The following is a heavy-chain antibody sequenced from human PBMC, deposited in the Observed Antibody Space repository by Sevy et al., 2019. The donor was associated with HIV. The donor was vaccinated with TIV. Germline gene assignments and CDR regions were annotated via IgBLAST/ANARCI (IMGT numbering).Heavy chain of an antibody. J-gene: IGHJ6*02. CDR2: ISYDGSNK. CDR1: GFTFSSYG. Sequence: GGSLRLSCADSGFTFSSYGMHWVRQAPGKGLEWVAVISYDGSNKYYADSVKGRFTISRDNFKNTLYLQMNSLRAEDTAVYYCAKVPRTTNYYYGMDVWGQGTTVTVSS. D-gene: IGHD1-26*01. V-gene: IGHV3-30*18. CDR3: AKVPRTTNYYYGMDV.